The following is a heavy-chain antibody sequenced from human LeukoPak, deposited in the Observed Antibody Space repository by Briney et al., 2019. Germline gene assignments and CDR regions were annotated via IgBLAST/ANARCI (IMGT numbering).Heavy chain of an antibody. D-gene: IGHD5/OR15-5a*01. CDR1: GGSFSSYA. CDR3: ARGGDRYGVLSPDY. V-gene: IGHV1-69*04. CDR2: IIPILGIA. Sequence: SVPVSCKASGGSFSSYAISWVRQAPPPGIEWMGMIIPILGIANYAQKFQGRVTITTDKSTNTAYLQLRRLRSEDRDVYSCARGGDRYGVLSPDYWGRETLVPVSS. J-gene: IGHJ4*02.